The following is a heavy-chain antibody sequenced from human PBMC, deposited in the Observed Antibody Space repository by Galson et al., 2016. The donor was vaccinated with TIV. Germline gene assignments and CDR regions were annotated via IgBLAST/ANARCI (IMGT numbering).Heavy chain of an antibody. CDR1: GGTFSSYT. CDR3: ARDLESSRWYDNWFDP. V-gene: IGHV1-69*08. CDR2: IIPMVDKG. J-gene: IGHJ5*02. Sequence: SVKVSCKASGGTFSSYTISWVRQAPGQGLEWMGRIIPMVDKGNHAQKFQGRVTITADKTTSTAYMELSSLRSEDTAVYYCARDLESSRWYDNWFDPWGQGTLVTVSS. D-gene: IGHD6-13*01.